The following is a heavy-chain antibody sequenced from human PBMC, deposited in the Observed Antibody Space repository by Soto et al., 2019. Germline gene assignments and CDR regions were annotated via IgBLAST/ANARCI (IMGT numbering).Heavy chain of an antibody. V-gene: IGHV3-23*01. CDR1: GFTFSSYA. CDR3: AKDFELEPPLGWFDP. D-gene: IGHD1-1*01. CDR2: ISGSGGST. J-gene: IGHJ5*02. Sequence: HPGGSLRLSCAASGFTFSSYAISWVRQAPDEGLEWVSAISGSGGSTYYADSVKGRFTISRDNSKNTLYLQMNSLRAEDTAVYYCAKDFELEPPLGWFDPWGQGTLVTVSS.